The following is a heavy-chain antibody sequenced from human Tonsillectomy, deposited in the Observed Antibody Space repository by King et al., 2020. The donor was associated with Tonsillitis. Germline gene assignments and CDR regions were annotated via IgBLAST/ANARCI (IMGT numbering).Heavy chain of an antibody. Sequence: VQLVESGGGFVPPGGSLRLSCAASRFPFSNFAMSWLRQAPGKGREWVSIIYSGDSRTYYADSVKGRFTISRDNSKNTLYLQLSSLRAEDTAIYYCAKTPSPGVTIAGTYYFDCWGQGTLVTVSS. J-gene: IGHJ4*02. D-gene: IGHD6-19*01. V-gene: IGHV3-23*03. CDR1: RFPFSNFA. CDR3: AKTPSPGVTIAGTYYFDC. CDR2: IYSGDSRT.